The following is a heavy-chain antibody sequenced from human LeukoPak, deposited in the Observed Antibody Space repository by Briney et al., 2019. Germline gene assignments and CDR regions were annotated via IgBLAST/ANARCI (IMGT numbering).Heavy chain of an antibody. CDR2: INPNSGGT. V-gene: IGHV1-2*02. CDR1: GYTFTGYY. J-gene: IGHJ1*01. CDR3: ARDASGYPTEYFQH. Sequence: AAVKVSCKASGYTFTGYYMHWVRQAPGQGLEWMGWINPNSGGTNDAQKFQGRVTMTRDTSISTAYMELSRLRSDDTAVYYCARDASGYPTEYFQHWGQGTLVTVSS. D-gene: IGHD3-22*01.